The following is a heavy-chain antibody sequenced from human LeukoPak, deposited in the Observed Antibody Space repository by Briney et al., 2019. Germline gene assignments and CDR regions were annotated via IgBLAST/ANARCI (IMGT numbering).Heavy chain of an antibody. D-gene: IGHD5-24*01. CDR1: GGSSSGYY. J-gene: IGHJ4*02. CDR3: AMTTKRWLQRKFDY. CDR2: INHSGST. Sequence: SETLSLTCAVYGGSSSGYYWSWIRQPPGKGLEWIGEINHSGSTNYNPSLKSRVTISVDTSKNQFSLKLSSVTAADTAVYYCAMTTKRWLQRKFDYWGQGTLVTVSS. V-gene: IGHV4-34*01.